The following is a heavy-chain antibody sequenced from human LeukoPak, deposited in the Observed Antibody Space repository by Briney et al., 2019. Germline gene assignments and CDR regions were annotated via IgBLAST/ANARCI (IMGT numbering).Heavy chain of an antibody. D-gene: IGHD6-13*01. CDR2: INHSGST. J-gene: IGHJ4*02. Sequence: SETLSLTCAVYGGSFSGYYWSWIRQPPGKGLEWIGEINHSGSTNYNPSLKSRVTISVDTSKNQFSLKLSSVTAADTAVYYCAARSSSWSRPIDYWGQGTLVTASS. CDR1: GGSFSGYY. V-gene: IGHV4-34*01. CDR3: AARSSSWSRPIDY.